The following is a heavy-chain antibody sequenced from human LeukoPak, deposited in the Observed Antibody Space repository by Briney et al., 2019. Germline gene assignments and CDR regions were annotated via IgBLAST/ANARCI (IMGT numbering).Heavy chain of an antibody. CDR1: GFTFSSYE. D-gene: IGHD3-22*01. J-gene: IGHJ6*02. Sequence: PGGSLRLSCVASGFTFSSYEMNWVRQAPGEGLEWVSYISSSDSGGSTIYYADSVKGRFTISRDDAKKSLYLQMNSLRAEDTAVYYCARDHYYDSSGYSYGMDVWSQGTTVTVSS. V-gene: IGHV3-48*03. CDR3: ARDHYYDSSGYSYGMDV. CDR2: ISSSDSGGSTI.